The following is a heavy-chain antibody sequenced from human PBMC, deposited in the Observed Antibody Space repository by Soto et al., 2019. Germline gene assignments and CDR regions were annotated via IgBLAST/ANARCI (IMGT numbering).Heavy chain of an antibody. J-gene: IGHJ6*02. Sequence: TLSLTCTVSGGSISSGGYYWSWIRQHPGKGLEGIGYIYYSGSNYYNTSIKSRVTISVVTSKNQFSLKLSSVTAADTAVYYCASYGYPSHYYGMDVWGQGTTVTVSS. V-gene: IGHV4-31*03. D-gene: IGHD6-13*01. CDR2: IYYSGSN. CDR3: ASYGYPSHYYGMDV. CDR1: GGSISSGGYY.